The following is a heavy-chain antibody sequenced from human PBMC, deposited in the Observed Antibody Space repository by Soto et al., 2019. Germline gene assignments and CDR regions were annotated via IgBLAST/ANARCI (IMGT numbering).Heavy chain of an antibody. CDR2: TYYRSKWYD. V-gene: IGHV6-1*01. CDR1: GDSVSNNRVA. CDR3: AREPQSGNYFHYYGLDV. J-gene: IGHJ6*02. D-gene: IGHD1-26*01. Sequence: SQTLSLTCAISGDSVSNNRVAWNWIRQSPSRGLEWLGRTYYRSKWYDDFAVSVKSRITINPDTSKNQFSLQLSSVTPEDTAVYYCAREPQSGNYFHYYGLDVWGQGTTVTVSS.